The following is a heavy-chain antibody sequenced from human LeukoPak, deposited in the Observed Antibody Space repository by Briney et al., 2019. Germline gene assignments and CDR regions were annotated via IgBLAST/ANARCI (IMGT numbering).Heavy chain of an antibody. CDR1: GGSISSYY. CDR3: ARMPRHYYDSSGHFDY. D-gene: IGHD3-22*01. CDR2: IYYSGST. V-gene: IGHV4-59*06. J-gene: IGHJ4*02. Sequence: SETLSLTCTVSGGSISSYYWSWIRQHPGKGLEWIGYIYYSGSTYYNPSLKSRVTISVDTSKNQFSLKLSSVTAADTAVYYCARMPRHYYDSSGHFDYWGQGTLVTVSS.